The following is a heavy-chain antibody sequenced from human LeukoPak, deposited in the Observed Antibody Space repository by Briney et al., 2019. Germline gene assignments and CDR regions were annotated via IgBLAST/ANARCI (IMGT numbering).Heavy chain of an antibody. CDR2: INPSGGST. J-gene: IGHJ4*02. V-gene: IGHV1-46*01. CDR3: ARRSCLYYSHY. Sequence: ASVKVPCKASGYTFTSYYMHWVRQAPGQGLEWKGIINPSGGSTSYAQKFQGRVTMTRDMSTSTVYMELSSLRSEDTAVYYCARRSCLYYSHYWGQGTLVTVSS. CDR1: GYTFTSYY. D-gene: IGHD1-26*01.